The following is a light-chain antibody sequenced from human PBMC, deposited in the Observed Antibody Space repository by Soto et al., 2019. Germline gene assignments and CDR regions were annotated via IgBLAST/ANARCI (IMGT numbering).Light chain of an antibody. V-gene: IGKV1-5*01. CDR2: EAS. J-gene: IGKJ5*01. Sequence: IQMTQSPSTLSGSVGDRVTITCRASQTISSWLAWYQQKPGKAPKLMIYEASTLQSGVPSRFSGSGSGTEFTLTISGLLPEDFATYHCQQLNTLPFTFGQGTRLEIK. CDR1: QTISSW. CDR3: QQLNTLPFT.